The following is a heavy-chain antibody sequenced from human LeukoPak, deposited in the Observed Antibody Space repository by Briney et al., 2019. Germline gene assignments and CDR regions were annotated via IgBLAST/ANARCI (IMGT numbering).Heavy chain of an antibody. CDR1: GFIVSSNY. CDR2: IYSGGST. J-gene: IGHJ4*02. CDR3: ARERRRYYDSSGYYYFDY. D-gene: IGHD3-22*01. Sequence: GGSLRLSCAASGFIVSSNYMSWVRQAPGKGLEWVSVIYSGGSTYYADSVKGRFTISRDNSKNTLYLQMNSLRAEDTAVYYCARERRRYYDSSGYYYFDYWGQGTLVTVSS. V-gene: IGHV3-66*01.